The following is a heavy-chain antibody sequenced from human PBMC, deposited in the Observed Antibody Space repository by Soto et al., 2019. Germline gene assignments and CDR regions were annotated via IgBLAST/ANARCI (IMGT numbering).Heavy chain of an antibody. V-gene: IGHV4-39*01. CDR1: GGSINTGGYH. J-gene: IGHJ4*02. D-gene: IGHD6-13*01. CDR3: VRQSGQQLVLVDY. Sequence: SETLSLTCTVSGGSINTGGYHWGWIRRPPGKGLEWIGNIFYTGSTYYKPSLKSRVTMSVDTSKNQFSLRLSSVTAADTAVYYCVRQSGQQLVLVDYSGQGPLVTVSS. CDR2: IFYTGST.